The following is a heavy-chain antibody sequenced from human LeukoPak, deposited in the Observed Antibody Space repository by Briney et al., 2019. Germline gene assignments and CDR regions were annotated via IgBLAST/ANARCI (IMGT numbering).Heavy chain of an antibody. Sequence: PGGSLRLSCTASGFTFSSYEMNWVRQAPGKGLEWVSYISSSGSTIYYADSVKGRFTVSRDNSKNTLYLQMSSLREEDTAVYYCAKDRSVSYTSSRMDYWGQGTLVTVSS. CDR2: ISSSGSTI. D-gene: IGHD3-22*01. CDR1: GFTFSSYE. J-gene: IGHJ4*02. V-gene: IGHV3-48*03. CDR3: AKDRSVSYTSSRMDY.